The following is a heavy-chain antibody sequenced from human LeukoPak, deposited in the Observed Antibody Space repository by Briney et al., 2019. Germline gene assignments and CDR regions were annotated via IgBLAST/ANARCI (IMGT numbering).Heavy chain of an antibody. Sequence: GGSLRLSCAASGFTFSSYGMHWVRQAPGKGLEWVAVISYDGSNKYYADSVKGRFTISRDNSKNTLYLQMNSLRAEDTAVYYCAKSSGLGSLDAFDIWGQGTMVTVSS. CDR2: ISYDGSNK. CDR3: AKSSGLGSLDAFDI. CDR1: GFTFSSYG. V-gene: IGHV3-30*18. D-gene: IGHD1-26*01. J-gene: IGHJ3*02.